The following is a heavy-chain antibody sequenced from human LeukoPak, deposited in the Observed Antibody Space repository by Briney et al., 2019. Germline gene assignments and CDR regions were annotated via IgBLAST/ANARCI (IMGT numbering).Heavy chain of an antibody. CDR1: GGYISSYY. D-gene: IGHD2-2*01. V-gene: IGHV4-4*07. CDR3: ARCLKGSSTNLYYYYYMDV. CDR2: IYTSGST. Sequence: SETLSLTCTVSGGYISSYYWSWIRQPARKGLESIGRIYTSGSTNYNPSLKSRVTMSVDTSKNQFSLKLSSVTAADTAVYYCARCLKGSSTNLYYYYYMDVWGKGTTVTVSS. J-gene: IGHJ6*03.